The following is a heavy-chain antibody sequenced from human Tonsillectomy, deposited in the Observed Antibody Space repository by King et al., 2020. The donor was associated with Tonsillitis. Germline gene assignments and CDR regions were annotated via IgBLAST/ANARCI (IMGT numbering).Heavy chain of an antibody. V-gene: IGHV3-21*01. CDR3: ARSEYSSSSYGMDV. J-gene: IGHJ6*02. D-gene: IGHD6-6*01. CDR1: GFTLSSYT. CDR2: ISSSSSYI. Sequence: VQLVESGGGLVKPGGSLRLSCAASGFTLSSYTMNWVRQAPGKGLEWVSSISSSSSYIYYADSVKGRLTISRDNAKNSLYLQMNSLRAEDTAVYYCARSEYSSSSYGMDVWDQGTTVTVSS.